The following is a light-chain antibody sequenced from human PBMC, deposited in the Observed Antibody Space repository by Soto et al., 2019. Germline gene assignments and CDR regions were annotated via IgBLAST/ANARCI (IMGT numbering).Light chain of an antibody. V-gene: IGKV3-20*01. Sequence: LTPGERATLSCRASQSVNSVYLAWYQQKPGQAPRLLIYGASSRATGIPDRFSGSGSGTDFTLTISRLDPEDFAVYFCQQYDSSPRTFGHGTKVDIK. J-gene: IGKJ1*01. CDR1: QSVNSVY. CDR2: GAS. CDR3: QQYDSSPRT.